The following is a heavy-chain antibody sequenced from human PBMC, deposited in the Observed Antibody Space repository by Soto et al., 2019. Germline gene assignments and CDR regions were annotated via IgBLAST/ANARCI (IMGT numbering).Heavy chain of an antibody. CDR1: GGSFSGYY. V-gene: IGHV4-34*01. CDR2: INNRGST. D-gene: IGHD2-15*01. J-gene: IGHJ6*03. Sequence: SETLSLTCAVYGGSFSGYYWSWIRQPPGKGLERNGEINNRGSTNYNPSLKSRVTISIDTTKNQFSLKLSSVTAVDTAVYYCAIGNFKGFFSVGSCYSKARYYYYYNYMDDWGKVTTVTV. CDR3: AIGNFKGFFSVGSCYSKARYYYYYNYMDD.